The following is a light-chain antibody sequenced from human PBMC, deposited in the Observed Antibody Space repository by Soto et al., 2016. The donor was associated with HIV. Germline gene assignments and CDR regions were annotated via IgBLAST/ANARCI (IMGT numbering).Light chain of an antibody. CDR1: QGTGSY. J-gene: IGKJ1*01. CDR3: QQFNNYPRT. CDR2: AAS. Sequence: DIQLTQSPSLLSASVGDRVTITCRASQGTGSYLAWYQQKPGKAPKLLIAAASTLQSGVPSRFSGSRSETEYTLTISSLQPEDFATYFCQQFNNYPRTFGQGTKVEIK. V-gene: IGKV1-9*01.